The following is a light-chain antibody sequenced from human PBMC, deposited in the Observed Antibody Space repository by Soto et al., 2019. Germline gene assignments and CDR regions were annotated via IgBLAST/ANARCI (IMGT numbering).Light chain of an antibody. CDR1: QGINRK. V-gene: IGKV3-15*01. J-gene: IGKJ4*01. Sequence: IVMKQSPATLSVSPEERVTFSCRASQGINRKLAWYQHKAGQAPRLLISGASTGATGIPARFSGSGSGTEFTLTINSLQSEDSAVYYCQQYHTWPVPFGGGTKVAI. CDR2: GAS. CDR3: QQYHTWPVP.